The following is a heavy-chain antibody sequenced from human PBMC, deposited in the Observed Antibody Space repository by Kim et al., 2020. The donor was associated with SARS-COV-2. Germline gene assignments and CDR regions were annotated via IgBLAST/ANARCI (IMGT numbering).Heavy chain of an antibody. CDR3: AKDPRTYYYGSGSYSFDY. D-gene: IGHD3-10*01. CDR1: GFTFSSYA. Sequence: GGSLRLSCAASGFTFSSYAMSWVRQAPGKGLEWVSAISGSGGSTYYADSVKGRFTTSRDNSKNTLYLQMNSLRAEDTAVYYCAKDPRTYYYGSGSYSFDYWGQGTLVTVSS. J-gene: IGHJ4*02. V-gene: IGHV3-23*01. CDR2: ISGSGGST.